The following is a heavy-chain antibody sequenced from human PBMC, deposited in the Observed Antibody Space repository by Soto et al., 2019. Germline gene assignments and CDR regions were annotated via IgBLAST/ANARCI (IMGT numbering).Heavy chain of an antibody. V-gene: IGHV3-30*18. J-gene: IGHJ4*02. CDR3: AKVLSALIAADGTAFDY. CDR2: LSYDGSHE. Sequence: PGGYMRLSCEASGFTFSEYGMHWVRQAPGEGLEWVAVLSYDGSHEHYADSAKGRFTISRDNSKNTLFLQMNSLRTEDTAVYYCAKVLSALIAADGTAFDYWGQGTPVTVSS. CDR1: GFTFSEYG. D-gene: IGHD6-13*01.